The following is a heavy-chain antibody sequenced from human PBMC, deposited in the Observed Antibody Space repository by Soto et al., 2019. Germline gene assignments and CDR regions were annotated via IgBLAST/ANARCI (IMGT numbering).Heavy chain of an antibody. D-gene: IGHD5-12*01. V-gene: IGHV1-69*13. J-gene: IGHJ5*02. Sequence: SVKVSCKASGGTFSSYAISWVRQAPGQGLEWMGGIIPIFGTANYAQKFQGRVTITADESTSTAYMELSSLRSEDTAVYYCARDRDGYISCFDPWGQGTLVTVSS. CDR1: GGTFSSYA. CDR3: ARDRDGYISCFDP. CDR2: IIPIFGTA.